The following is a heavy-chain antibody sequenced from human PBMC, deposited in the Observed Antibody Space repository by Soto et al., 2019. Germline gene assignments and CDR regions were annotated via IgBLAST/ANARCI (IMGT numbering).Heavy chain of an antibody. CDR3: ATQEVGGSYVYTFDP. Sequence: SETLSLTCTVSGGSISSSSYYWGWIRQPPGKGLEWIGSIYYSGSNYNNPSLKSRVTISVDTSKNQFSLKLSSVTAADTAVYYCATQEVGGSYVYTFDPWGQGTLVTVSS. D-gene: IGHD1-26*01. CDR1: GGSISSSSYY. J-gene: IGHJ5*02. CDR2: IYYSGSN. V-gene: IGHV4-39*01.